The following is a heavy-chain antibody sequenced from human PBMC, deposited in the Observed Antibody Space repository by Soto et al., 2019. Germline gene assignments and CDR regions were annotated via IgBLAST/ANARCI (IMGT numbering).Heavy chain of an antibody. V-gene: IGHV1-8*01. J-gene: IGHJ6*03. D-gene: IGHD5-12*01. CDR3: ARAGRGYSGYDHYYYYYYYMDV. CDR2: MDPNSGNT. Sequence: GASVKVSCKASGYTFTSYDINWVRQATGQGLEWMGWMDPNSGNTGYAQKFQGRVTMTRNTSISTAYMELSSLRSEDTAVYYCARAGRGYSGYDHYYYYYYYMDVWGKGTTVTVSS. CDR1: GYTFTSYD.